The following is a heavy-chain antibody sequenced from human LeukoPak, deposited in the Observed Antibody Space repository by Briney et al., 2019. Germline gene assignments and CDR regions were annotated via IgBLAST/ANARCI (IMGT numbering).Heavy chain of an antibody. CDR3: ARPRNGDPGGY. V-gene: IGHV3-21*01. D-gene: IGHD4-17*01. J-gene: IGHJ4*02. CDR1: GFTFSSYS. Sequence: GGSLRLPCAASGFTFSSYSMNWVRQAPGKGLEWVSSISSSSSYIYYADSVKGRFTISRDNAKNSLYLQMNSLRAEDTAVYYCARPRNGDPGGYWGQGTLVTVSS. CDR2: ISSSSSYI.